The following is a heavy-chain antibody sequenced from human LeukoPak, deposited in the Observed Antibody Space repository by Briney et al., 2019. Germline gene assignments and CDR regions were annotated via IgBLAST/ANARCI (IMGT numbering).Heavy chain of an antibody. D-gene: IGHD6-6*01. CDR2: IHHSGSI. J-gene: IGHJ4*02. CDR1: GVSISSNLW. Sequence: SGTLSLTCAVSGVSISSNLWWTWVRQPPGKGLEWIAEIHHSGSINYNPSLKSRVTISVDTSKNQFSLKLNSVTAADTAVYYCARHVEYTLDWGQGTLVTVSS. V-gene: IGHV4-4*02. CDR3: ARHVEYTLD.